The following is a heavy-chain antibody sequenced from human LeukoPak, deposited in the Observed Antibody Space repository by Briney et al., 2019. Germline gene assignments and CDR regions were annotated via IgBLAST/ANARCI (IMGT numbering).Heavy chain of an antibody. Sequence: GGSLRLSCAASGFTFSSYEMNWVRQAPGKGLEWVSYISSSGSTIYYADSVKGRFTISRDNAKNSLYLQMNSLRAEDTAVYYCAKDLLWFGRGDNAFDIWGQGTMVTVSS. CDR2: ISSSGSTI. V-gene: IGHV3-48*03. CDR3: AKDLLWFGRGDNAFDI. D-gene: IGHD3-10*01. J-gene: IGHJ3*02. CDR1: GFTFSSYE.